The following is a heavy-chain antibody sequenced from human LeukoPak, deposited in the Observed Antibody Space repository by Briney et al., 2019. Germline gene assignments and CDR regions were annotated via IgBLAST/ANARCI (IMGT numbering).Heavy chain of an antibody. CDR3: ARSGCTNGVCYRGYYYGMDV. CDR2: IYYSGST. Sequence: PSETLSLTCTVTGSSISSYYWSLIRQPPGKGLEWIGYIYYSGSTNYNPSLKSRVTISVDTSKNQFSLKLSSVTAADTAVYYCARSGCTNGVCYRGYYYGMDVWGQGTTVTVSS. V-gene: IGHV4-59*08. D-gene: IGHD2-8*01. J-gene: IGHJ6*02. CDR1: GSSISSYY.